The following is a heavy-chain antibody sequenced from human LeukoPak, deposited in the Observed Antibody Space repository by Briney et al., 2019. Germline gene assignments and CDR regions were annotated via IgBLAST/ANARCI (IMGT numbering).Heavy chain of an antibody. D-gene: IGHD7-27*01. CDR3: AKDRPGAFDY. J-gene: IGHJ4*02. Sequence: GGPLKLSCAASGFTFSSYAMTWVRQAPGKGLEWVSAISGSGGSTYYADSVKGRFTISRDNSKNTLYLQMNSLRAEDTAVYYRAKDRPGAFDYWGQGTLVTVPS. V-gene: IGHV3-23*01. CDR1: GFTFSSYA. CDR2: ISGSGGST.